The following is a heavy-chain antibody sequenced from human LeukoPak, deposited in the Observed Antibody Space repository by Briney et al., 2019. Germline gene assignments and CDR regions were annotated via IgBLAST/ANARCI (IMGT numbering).Heavy chain of an antibody. D-gene: IGHD2-2*01. CDR3: AKDLGTGYCSSTSCLILGIDY. V-gene: IGHV3-30*02. Sequence: GGSLRLSCAASGFTFSSYGMHWVRQAPGKGLEGVAFIRYDGSNKYYADSVKGRFTISRDNSKNTLYLQMNSLRAEDTAVYYWAKDLGTGYCSSTSCLILGIDYWGQGTLVTVSS. CDR1: GFTFSSYG. J-gene: IGHJ4*02. CDR2: IRYDGSNK.